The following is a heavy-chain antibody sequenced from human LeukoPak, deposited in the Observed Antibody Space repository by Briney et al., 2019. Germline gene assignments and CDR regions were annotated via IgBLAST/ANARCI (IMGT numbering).Heavy chain of an antibody. V-gene: IGHV3-48*01. CDR3: ARDAGNSGYGCDL. CDR1: GFIFSQYS. CDR2: IRSSSET. D-gene: IGHD5-12*01. J-gene: IGHJ5*02. Sequence: GGSLRLSCAASGFIFSQYSMNWVRQAPGKGLEWVSHIRSSSETFYADSVKGRFSISRDNARNSLYLQMNNLRGEDTAIYYCARDAGNSGYGCDLWGQGTLVTVSS.